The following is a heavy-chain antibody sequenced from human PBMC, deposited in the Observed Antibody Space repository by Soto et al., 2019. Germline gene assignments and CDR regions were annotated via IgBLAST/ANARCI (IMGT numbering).Heavy chain of an antibody. CDR1: GFTFSSYA. V-gene: IGHV3-64D*06. Sequence: EVQLVESGGGLVQPGGSLRLSCSASGFTFSSYAMHWVRQAPGKGLEYVSAISSNGGSTYYADSVKGRFTISRDNSKNTLYLQMSSLRAEDTAGYYCVKALRYFDWLPDFDYWGQGTLVTVSS. CDR2: ISSNGGST. D-gene: IGHD3-9*01. J-gene: IGHJ4*02. CDR3: VKALRYFDWLPDFDY.